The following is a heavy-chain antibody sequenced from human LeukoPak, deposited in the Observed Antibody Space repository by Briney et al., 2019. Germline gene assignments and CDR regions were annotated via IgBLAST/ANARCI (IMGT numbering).Heavy chain of an antibody. V-gene: IGHV1-18*01. J-gene: IGHJ4*02. CDR2: ISAYNGNT. CDR1: GYTFTSYG. Sequence: ASVKVSCKASGYTFTSYGIIWVRQAPGQGLEWMRWISAYNGNTNYAQKLQGRVTMTTDTSTSTAYMELRSLRSDDTAVYYCARVGQYNWNIQTFDYWGQGTLVTVSS. CDR3: ARVGQYNWNIQTFDY. D-gene: IGHD1/OR15-1a*01.